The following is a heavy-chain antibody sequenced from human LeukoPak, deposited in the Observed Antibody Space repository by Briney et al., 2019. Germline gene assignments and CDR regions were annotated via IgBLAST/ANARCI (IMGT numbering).Heavy chain of an antibody. J-gene: IGHJ4*02. V-gene: IGHV3-21*04. CDR2: ISSSSSYI. CDR1: GFTFSSYS. D-gene: IGHD3-10*01. Sequence: NTGGSLRLSCAASGFTFSSYSMNWVRQAPGKGLEWVSSISSSSSYIYYADSVKGRFTISRDNAKNTLYLQMNSLRAEDTAVYYCAKAGWFGELSNFDYWGQGTLVTVSS. CDR3: AKAGWFGELSNFDY.